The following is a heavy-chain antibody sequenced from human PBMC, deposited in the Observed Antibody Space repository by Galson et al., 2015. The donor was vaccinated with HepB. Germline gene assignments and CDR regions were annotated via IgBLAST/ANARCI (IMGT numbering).Heavy chain of an antibody. D-gene: IGHD3-10*01. V-gene: IGHV3-23*01. J-gene: IGHJ4*02. Sequence: SLRLSCAGSGLGFGHYAMSWARQAPGKGLEWLSAISGAGGSTYYANSVRGRFTIARDNSKNTLYLQMNGLRAEDTAVYYCAKGSDYYGSGTYHNGALYSDHWGQGTLVTVSS. CDR2: ISGAGGST. CDR3: AKGSDYYGSGTYHNGALYSDH. CDR1: GLGFGHYA.